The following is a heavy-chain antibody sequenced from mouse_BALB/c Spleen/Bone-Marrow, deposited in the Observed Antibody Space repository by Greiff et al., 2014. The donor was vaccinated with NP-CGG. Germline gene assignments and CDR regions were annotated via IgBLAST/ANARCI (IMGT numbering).Heavy chain of an antibody. V-gene: IGHV5-12-2*01. CDR2: ISNGGDNT. Sequence: DVQLVESGGGLVQPGGSLKLSCAASGFTFSSYIMSWVRQTPEKRLEWVAYISNGGDNTYYPDTVKGRFIIARDNAKNTLCLQMSSLKSEDTAMYYCVRHRYDGYYFDYWGQGTTLTVSS. CDR1: GFTFSSYI. J-gene: IGHJ2*01. CDR3: VRHRYDGYYFDY. D-gene: IGHD2-14*01.